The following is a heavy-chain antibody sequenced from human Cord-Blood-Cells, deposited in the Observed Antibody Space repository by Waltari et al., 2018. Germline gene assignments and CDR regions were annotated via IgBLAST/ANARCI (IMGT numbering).Heavy chain of an antibody. CDR1: GFTFSSYS. CDR3: ARDSSSSWYYYYYGMDV. Sequence: EVQLVESGGGLVKPGGSLRLSCAASGFTFSSYSMNWVRQAPGKGLGWVSSISSSSSYIYYADSVKGRFTISRDNAKTSLYLQMNSLRAEDTAVYYCARDSSSSWYYYYYGMDVWGQGTTVTVSS. CDR2: ISSSSSYI. V-gene: IGHV3-21*01. D-gene: IGHD6-13*01. J-gene: IGHJ6*02.